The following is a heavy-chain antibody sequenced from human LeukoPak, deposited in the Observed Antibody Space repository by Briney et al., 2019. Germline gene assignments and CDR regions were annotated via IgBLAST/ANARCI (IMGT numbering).Heavy chain of an antibody. Sequence: PGGSLRLSCAASGFTFNDYYMSWIRQAPGKGLEWLSYINIGGTNTHYADSVKGRFTISRDNAKKSLYLEMNNLRAEDTAVYYCATDGAGFDMWGQGVLVTVSS. J-gene: IGHJ5*02. V-gene: IGHV3-11*01. CDR1: GFTFNDYY. CDR3: ATDGAGFDM. CDR2: INIGGTNT.